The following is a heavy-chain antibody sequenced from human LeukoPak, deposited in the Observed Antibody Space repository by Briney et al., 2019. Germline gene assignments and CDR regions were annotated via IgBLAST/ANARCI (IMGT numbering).Heavy chain of an antibody. J-gene: IGHJ3*02. CDR3: ASLWLFSPYAFDI. D-gene: IGHD5-18*01. CDR2: INHSGST. CDR1: GGSFSGYY. V-gene: IGHV4-34*01. Sequence: SETLSLTCAVYGGSFSGYYWSWIRQPPGKGLEWIGEINHSGSTNYNPSLKSRVTISVDTSKNQLPLKLSSVTAADTAVYYCASLWLFSPYAFDIWGQGTMVTVSS.